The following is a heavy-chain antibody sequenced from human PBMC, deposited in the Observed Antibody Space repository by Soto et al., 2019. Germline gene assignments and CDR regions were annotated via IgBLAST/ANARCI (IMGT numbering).Heavy chain of an antibody. J-gene: IGHJ4*02. V-gene: IGHV4-59*01. CDR2: IYYTGST. CDR1: GAAISSYY. Sequence: SETLSLTCTVSGAAISSYYWSWIRQPPGKGLEWIGYIYYTGSTNYNPSLKSRVTISVDTSKNHFSLKLTSVTAADTAVYYCARVRDGYNLAFDYWGQGTLVTVSS. CDR3: ARVRDGYNLAFDY. D-gene: IGHD5-12*01.